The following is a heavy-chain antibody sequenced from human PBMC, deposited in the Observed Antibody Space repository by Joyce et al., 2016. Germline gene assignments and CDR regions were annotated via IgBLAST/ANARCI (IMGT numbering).Heavy chain of an antibody. Sequence: QGQLVESGGGVVQPGRSLRFSCAASGFPFSNYGMHWVRQAPGKGLEWVAVISYDGSNKHYGDSGKGRFTISRDNSKNTLYLQMNSLRAEDTAVYYCAGGILTGYFDYWGQGTLVTVSS. J-gene: IGHJ4*02. CDR3: AGGILTGYFDY. CDR2: ISYDGSNK. V-gene: IGHV3-30*03. CDR1: GFPFSNYG. D-gene: IGHD3-9*01.